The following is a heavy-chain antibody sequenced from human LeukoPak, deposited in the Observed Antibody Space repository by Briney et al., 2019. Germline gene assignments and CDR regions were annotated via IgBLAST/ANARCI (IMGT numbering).Heavy chain of an antibody. D-gene: IGHD3-3*01. CDR3: ARETYDPIGRRPYFDY. CDR1: GYTFTGYY. Sequence: EASVKVSCKASGYTFTGYYIHWVRQAPGQGLEWMGWINPNINGTNYAQKFQGRVTMTRDTSISTAYMELSRLRSDDTAVYYCARETYDPIGRRPYFDYWGQGTLVTVSS. CDR2: INPNINGT. J-gene: IGHJ4*02. V-gene: IGHV1-2*02.